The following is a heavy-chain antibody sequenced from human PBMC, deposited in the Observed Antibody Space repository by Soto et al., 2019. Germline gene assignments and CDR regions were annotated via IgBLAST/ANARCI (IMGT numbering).Heavy chain of an antibody. D-gene: IGHD2-15*01. CDR2: ISAYNGNT. CDR3: ARDPGGGGYPERNWFDP. Sequence: QVQLVQSGAEVKKPGASVKVSCKASGYTFTSYGISWVRQAPGQGLEWMGWISAYNGNTNYAQKLQGRVTMTTDTSTRTDYMELRSLRSDDTAVYYCARDPGGGGYPERNWFDPWGQGTLVTVSS. V-gene: IGHV1-18*04. J-gene: IGHJ5*02. CDR1: GYTFTSYG.